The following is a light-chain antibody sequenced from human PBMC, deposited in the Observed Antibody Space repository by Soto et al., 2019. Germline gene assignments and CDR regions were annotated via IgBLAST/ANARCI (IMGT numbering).Light chain of an antibody. CDR3: QQYGASSYT. J-gene: IGKJ2*01. CDR2: GAS. V-gene: IGKV3-20*01. CDR1: QSVSSSY. Sequence: EIVLTQSPGTLSLSPGERATLSCRASQSVSSSYLAWYQQKPGQAPRLLIYGASSRATGIPDRFSGSGSGTDFTFTISRLEPEDFEVYYCQQYGASSYTFGQGTNLEIK.